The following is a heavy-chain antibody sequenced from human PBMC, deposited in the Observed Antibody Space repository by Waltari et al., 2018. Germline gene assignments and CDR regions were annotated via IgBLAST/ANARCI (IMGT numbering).Heavy chain of an antibody. Sequence: QVQLQQWGAGLLKPSETLSLTCAVYGGSFSGYYWSWIRQPPGKGLEWIGEINHSGSTNYNPALKSRVTISVDTSKNQFSLKLSSVTAADTAVYYCARARVPMGPAPWDYWGQGTLVTVSS. V-gene: IGHV4-34*01. CDR1: GGSFSGYY. CDR3: ARARVPMGPAPWDY. J-gene: IGHJ4*02. D-gene: IGHD2-2*01. CDR2: INHSGST.